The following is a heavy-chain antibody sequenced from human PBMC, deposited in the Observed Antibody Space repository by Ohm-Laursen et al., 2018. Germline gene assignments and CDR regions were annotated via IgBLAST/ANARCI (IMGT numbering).Heavy chain of an antibody. D-gene: IGHD4-17*01. V-gene: IGHV1-46*01. CDR1: GYTFTSYY. CDR2: INPSGGST. Sequence: ASVKVSCKSSGYTFTSYYMHWVRQAPGQGLEWMGIINPSGGSTTYAQKFQGRVTMTRDTSTSTVYMELSSLRSEDTAVYYCARAYGDYDAFDIWGQGTMVTVSS. J-gene: IGHJ3*02. CDR3: ARAYGDYDAFDI.